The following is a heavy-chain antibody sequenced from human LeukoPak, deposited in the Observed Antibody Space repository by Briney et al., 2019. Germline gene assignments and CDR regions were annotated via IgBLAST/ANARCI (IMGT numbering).Heavy chain of an antibody. D-gene: IGHD3-22*01. CDR2: IGTAGDT. V-gene: IGHV3-13*01. Sequence: SXIGTAGDTYYPGSVKGRFTISRENAKNSLCLQMNSLRAGDTAVYYCARGAYDSSGPQGIDYWGQGTLVTVSS. CDR3: ARGAYDSSGPQGIDY. J-gene: IGHJ4*02.